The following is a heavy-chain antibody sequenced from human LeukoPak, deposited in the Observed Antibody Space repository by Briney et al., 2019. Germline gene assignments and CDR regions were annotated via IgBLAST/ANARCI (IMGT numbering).Heavy chain of an antibody. Sequence: PGGSLRLSCAASGFTFTMFSMNWLRQAPGKGLEWIAFIRGRSDTTYYADSVQGRFTISRDNAEDSVYLQMNSLRVEDTAVYYCAKDRGSSSWYYFDYWGQGTLVTVSS. CDR3: AKDRGSSSWYYFDY. V-gene: IGHV3-48*01. CDR2: IRGRSDTT. CDR1: GFTFTMFS. J-gene: IGHJ4*02. D-gene: IGHD6-13*01.